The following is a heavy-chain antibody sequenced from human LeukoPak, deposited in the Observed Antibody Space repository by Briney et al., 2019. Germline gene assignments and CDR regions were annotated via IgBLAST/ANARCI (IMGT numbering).Heavy chain of an antibody. J-gene: IGHJ3*02. D-gene: IGHD3-16*01. V-gene: IGHV3-48*04. Sequence: TGGSLRLSCAASGFTFSSYSMNWVRQAPGKGLEWVSYISSSSSTIYYADSVKGRFTISRDNAKNSLYLQMNSLRAEDTAVYYCARRAWGDAFDIWGQGTMVTVSS. CDR3: ARRAWGDAFDI. CDR1: GFTFSSYS. CDR2: ISSSSSTI.